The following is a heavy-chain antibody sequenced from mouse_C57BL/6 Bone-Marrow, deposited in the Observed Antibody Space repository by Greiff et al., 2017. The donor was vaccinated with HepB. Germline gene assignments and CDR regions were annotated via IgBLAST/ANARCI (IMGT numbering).Heavy chain of an antibody. CDR2: IDPSDSYT. D-gene: IGHD5-1*01. J-gene: IGHJ4*01. CDR1: GYTFTSYW. Sequence: QVQLQQPGAELVRPGTSVKLSCKASGYTFTSYWMHWVKQRPGQGLEWIGVIDPSDSYTNYNQKFKGKATLTVDTSSSTAYMQLSSLTSEDSAVYYCARRDSVPFYAMDYWGQGTSVTVSS. V-gene: IGHV1-59*01. CDR3: ARRDSVPFYAMDY.